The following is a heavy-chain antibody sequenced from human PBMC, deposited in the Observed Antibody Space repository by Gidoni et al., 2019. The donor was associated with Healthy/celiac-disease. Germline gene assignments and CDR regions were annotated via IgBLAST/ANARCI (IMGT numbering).Heavy chain of an antibody. Sequence: EVQLVESGGGLVKPGGSLRLSCAASGFTFSSYGMNWVRQAPGKGLEWVSSISSSSSYIYYADSVKGRFTISRDNAKNSLYLQMNSLRAEDTAVYYCARTYYDILTGYSDAFDIWGQGTMVTVSS. CDR2: ISSSSSYI. CDR1: GFTFSSYG. CDR3: ARTYYDILTGYSDAFDI. J-gene: IGHJ3*02. D-gene: IGHD3-9*01. V-gene: IGHV3-21*01.